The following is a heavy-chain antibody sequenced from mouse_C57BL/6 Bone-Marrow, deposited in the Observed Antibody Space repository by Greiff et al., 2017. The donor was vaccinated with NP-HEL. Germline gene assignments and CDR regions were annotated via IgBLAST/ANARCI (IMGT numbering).Heavy chain of an antibody. CDR2: IWSGGST. Sequence: QVQLQQSGPGLVQPSQSLSITCTVSGFSLTSYGVHWVRQSPGKGLEWLGVIWSGGSTDYNAAFISRLSISKDNSKSQVFFKMNSLQADDTAIYYCARNNITTVVAEGFAYWGQGTLVTVSA. CDR1: GFSLTSYG. CDR3: ARNNITTVVAEGFAY. V-gene: IGHV2-2*01. J-gene: IGHJ3*01. D-gene: IGHD1-1*01.